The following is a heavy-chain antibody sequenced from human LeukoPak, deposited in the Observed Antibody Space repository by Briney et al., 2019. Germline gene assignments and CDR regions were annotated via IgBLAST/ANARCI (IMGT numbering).Heavy chain of an antibody. D-gene: IGHD3-22*01. J-gene: IGHJ5*02. V-gene: IGHV3-7*03. CDR3: ARDHPWSATEYYYDSSGYDNWFDP. CDR1: GFTFSNFG. CDR2: LKQDGSEK. Sequence: GGSLRLSCSASGFTFSNFGINWVRQAPGKGLEWVANLKQDGSEKYYVDSVKGRFTISRDNAKNSLYLQMNSLRGEDTAVYYCARDHPWSATEYYYDSSGYDNWFDPWGQGTLVTVSS.